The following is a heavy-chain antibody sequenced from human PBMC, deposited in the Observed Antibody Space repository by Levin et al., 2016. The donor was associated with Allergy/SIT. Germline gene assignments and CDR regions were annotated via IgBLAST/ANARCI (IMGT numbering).Heavy chain of an antibody. V-gene: IGHV1-2*04. CDR3: ARDRGLLWFGELYGMDV. Sequence: ASVKVSCKASGYTFTGYYMHWVRQAPGQGLEWMGWINPNSGGTNYAQKFQGWVTMTRDTSISTAYMELSRLRSDDTAVYYCARDRGLLWFGELYGMDVWGQGTTVTVPS. CDR2: INPNSGGT. CDR1: GYTFTGYY. J-gene: IGHJ6*02. D-gene: IGHD3-10*01.